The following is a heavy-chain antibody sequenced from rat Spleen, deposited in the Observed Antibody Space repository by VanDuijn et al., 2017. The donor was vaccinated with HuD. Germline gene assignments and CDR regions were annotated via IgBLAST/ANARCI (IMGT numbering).Heavy chain of an antibody. V-gene: IGHV5-7*01. D-gene: IGHD1-4*01. CDR1: GFTFSTFP. CDR2: ISSDGGRN. J-gene: IGHJ3*01. CDR3: TRHDYPGVTTNWFAY. Sequence: EVQLVESGGGLMQPGRSLKLSCAASGFTFSTFPMAWVRQAPKMGLEWVTTISSDGGRNFYRDSVKGRFTISRDNAKTTLYLRMGSLRSEDTATYFCTRHDYPGVTTNWFAYWGQGTLVTVSS.